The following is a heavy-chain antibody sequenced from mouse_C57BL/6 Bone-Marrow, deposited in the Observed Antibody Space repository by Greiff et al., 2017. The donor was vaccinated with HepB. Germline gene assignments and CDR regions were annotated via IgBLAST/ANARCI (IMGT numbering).Heavy chain of an antibody. CDR2: IYYSGTI. D-gene: IGHD1-1*01. V-gene: IGHV3-5*01. CDR3: ARDDYGSSYWYFDV. Sequence: VQLQQSGPGLVKPSQTVFLTCTVTGISITTGNYRWSWIRQFPGNKLEWIGYIYYSGTITYNPSLTSRTTITRDTPKNQFFLEMNSLTAEDTATYYCARDDYGSSYWYFDVWGTGTTATVSS. J-gene: IGHJ1*03. CDR1: GISITTGNYR.